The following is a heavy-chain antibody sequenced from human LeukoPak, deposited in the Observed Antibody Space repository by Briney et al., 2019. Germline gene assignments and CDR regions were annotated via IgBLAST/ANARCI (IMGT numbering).Heavy chain of an antibody. CDR3: AKDALRCSSSPCGY. CDR2: IYSGGST. V-gene: IGHV3-53*01. Sequence: PGGSLRLSCAASGFTVSSNYMSWVRQAPGKGLEWVSVIYSGGSTYYADSVKGRFTISRDNSKNTLYLQMNSLRAEDTAVYYCAKDALRCSSSPCGYWGQGTLVTVSS. CDR1: GFTVSSNY. J-gene: IGHJ4*02. D-gene: IGHD6-6*01.